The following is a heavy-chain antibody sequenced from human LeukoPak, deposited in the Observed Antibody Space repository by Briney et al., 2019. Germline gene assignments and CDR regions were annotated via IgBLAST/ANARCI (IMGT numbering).Heavy chain of an antibody. V-gene: IGHV4-59*08. CDR1: GGSISSYY. CDR3: ARHGSYYDILTGYYGPQPFDY. CDR2: IYYSGST. J-gene: IGHJ4*02. Sequence: SETLSLTCTVSGGSISSYYWSWIRQPPGKGLEWIGYIYYSGSTNYNPSLKSRVTISVDTSKNQFSLKLSSVTAADTAVYYRARHGSYYDILTGYYGPQPFDYWGQGTLVTVSS. D-gene: IGHD3-9*01.